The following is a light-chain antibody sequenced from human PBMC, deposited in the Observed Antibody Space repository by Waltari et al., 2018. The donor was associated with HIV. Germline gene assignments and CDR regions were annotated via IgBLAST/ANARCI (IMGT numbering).Light chain of an antibody. CDR2: EVS. CDR1: SSDVGGYNY. Sequence: QSALTQPASVSGSPGQSITISCTGPSSDVGGYNYVSLYQQHPGKAPKLMIYEVSNRPSGVSNRFSGSKSGNTASLTISGLQAEDEADYYCSSYTSSSTLGVFGGGTKLTVL. V-gene: IGLV2-14*01. CDR3: SSYTSSSTLGV. J-gene: IGLJ2*01.